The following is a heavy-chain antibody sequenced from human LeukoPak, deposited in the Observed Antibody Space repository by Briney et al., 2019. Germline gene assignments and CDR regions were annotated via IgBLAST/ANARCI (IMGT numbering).Heavy chain of an antibody. CDR2: ISYDGSNK. D-gene: IGHD2-15*01. CDR1: GFTSSSYG. V-gene: IGHV3-30-3*01. Sequence: GGSLRLSCAASGFTSSSYGMHWVRQTPGKGLEWVAVISYDGSNKYYADSVKGRFTISRDNSKNTLYLQMNSLRAEDTAMYYCARDRGCCSVGNCYYFDYWGQGTLVTVSS. J-gene: IGHJ4*02. CDR3: ARDRGCCSVGNCYYFDY.